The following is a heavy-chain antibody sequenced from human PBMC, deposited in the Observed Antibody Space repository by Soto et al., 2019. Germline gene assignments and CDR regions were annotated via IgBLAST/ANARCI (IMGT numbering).Heavy chain of an antibody. CDR3: ALQLCDYGY. D-gene: IGHD5-18*01. CDR1: GFTFTNYG. CDR2: VSVSGNT. Sequence: GGSLRLSCAASGFTFTNYGMSWVRQAPGKGLEWVSSVSVSGNTHYADSVKGRFTISRDNSKNTQYLQMSSLRAEDTAVYYCALQLCDYGYWSHGTLVTVSS. J-gene: IGHJ4*01. V-gene: IGHV3-23*01.